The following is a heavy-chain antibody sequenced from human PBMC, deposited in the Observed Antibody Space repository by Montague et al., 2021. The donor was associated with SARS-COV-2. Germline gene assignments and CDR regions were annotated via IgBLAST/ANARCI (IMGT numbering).Heavy chain of an antibody. CDR2: FDGDDDK. CDR1: GFSLSTSGMC. D-gene: IGHD6-13*01. V-gene: IGHV2-70*11. J-gene: IGHJ5*02. Sequence: PALVKPTQTLTLTCTFSGFSLSTSGMCVSWIRQPPGKALEWLARFDGDDDKYNRTSLKTRLTISKDTSKNQVVLTMTNMDPVDTATYYCARILVAAAGSPFDPWGQGTLVTVSS. CDR3: ARILVAAAGSPFDP.